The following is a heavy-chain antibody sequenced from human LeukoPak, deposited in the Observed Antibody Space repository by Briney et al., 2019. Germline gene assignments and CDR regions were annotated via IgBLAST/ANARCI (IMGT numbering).Heavy chain of an antibody. CDR1: GGSISSYY. CDR2: IYTSGST. CDR3: AKSTNPGIAGAGLDY. D-gene: IGHD6-19*01. Sequence: KPSETLSLTCTVSGGSISSYYWSWIRQPPGKGLEWIGYIYTSGSTNYNPSLKSRVTISVDTSKNQFSLKLSSVTAADTALYYCAKSTNPGIAGAGLDYWGQGTLVIVSS. V-gene: IGHV4-4*09. J-gene: IGHJ4*02.